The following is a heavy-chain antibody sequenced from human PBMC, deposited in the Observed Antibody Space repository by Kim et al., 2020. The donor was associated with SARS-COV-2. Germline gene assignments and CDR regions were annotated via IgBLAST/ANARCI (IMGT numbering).Heavy chain of an antibody. J-gene: IGHJ6*02. D-gene: IGHD3-9*01. V-gene: IGHV1-46*01. CDR3: ARGTWFYGMDV. Sequence: KSCAQKFQGRVNMTRDTSTSTVYMELSSVRSEDTAVYYCARGTWFYGMDVWGQGTTVTVSS. CDR2: K.